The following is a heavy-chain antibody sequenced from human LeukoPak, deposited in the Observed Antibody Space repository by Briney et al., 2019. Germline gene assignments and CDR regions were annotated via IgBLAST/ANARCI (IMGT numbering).Heavy chain of an antibody. Sequence: QPGGSLRLSCVASGFTFSNYWMHWVRQAPGKGLVWVSRINSDGSSTTYADSVKGRFTISRDNSKNTLYLQMNSLRAEDTAVYYCAKSRGSSGRYGSFDYWGQGTLVTVSS. D-gene: IGHD6-19*01. V-gene: IGHV3-74*01. CDR2: INSDGSST. CDR3: AKSRGSSGRYGSFDY. CDR1: GFTFSNYW. J-gene: IGHJ4*02.